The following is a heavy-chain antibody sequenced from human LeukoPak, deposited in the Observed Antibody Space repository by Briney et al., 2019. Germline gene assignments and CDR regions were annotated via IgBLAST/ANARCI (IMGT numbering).Heavy chain of an antibody. CDR1: GGSIRAFY. CDR3: ARGRPTYLIDS. V-gene: IGHV4-59*01. D-gene: IGHD2/OR15-2a*01. J-gene: IGHJ4*02. Sequence: SETLSLTCSVSGGSIRAFYWSWIPQPPGKGLEWIGHSYYSGSTRFTPSLKSRVTMSFDTSKNQFSLILASVTAADTAVYYCARGRPTYLIDSWGQGTLVTVSS. CDR2: SYYSGST.